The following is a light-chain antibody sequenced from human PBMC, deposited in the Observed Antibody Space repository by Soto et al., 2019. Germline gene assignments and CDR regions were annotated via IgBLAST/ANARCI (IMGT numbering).Light chain of an antibody. CDR2: DVS. CDR3: SAYTSSSTYV. Sequence: QSVLTQPASVSGSPGQSITISCTGTSSDVGGYNYVSWYQQYPGKAPKLMIYDVSNRPSEVSNRFFGSKSGNTASLTISGLQAEDEADYYCSAYTSSSTYVFGVGTKVTVL. CDR1: SSDVGGYNY. J-gene: IGLJ1*01. V-gene: IGLV2-14*01.